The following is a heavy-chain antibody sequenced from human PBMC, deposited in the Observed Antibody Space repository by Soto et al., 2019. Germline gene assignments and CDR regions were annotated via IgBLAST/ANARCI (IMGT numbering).Heavy chain of an antibody. CDR3: AKGGAVTTFLFDY. CDR2: ISGSGGST. CDR1: GFTFSSYA. V-gene: IGHV3-23*01. D-gene: IGHD4-17*01. Sequence: EVQLLESGGGLVQPGGSLRLSCAASGFTFSSYAMSWVRQAPGKGQEWDSAISGSGGSTYYADSVKGRFNISRDNSKNTLYLQMNSLRAEDTAVYYCAKGGAVTTFLFDYWGQGTLVTVSS. J-gene: IGHJ4*02.